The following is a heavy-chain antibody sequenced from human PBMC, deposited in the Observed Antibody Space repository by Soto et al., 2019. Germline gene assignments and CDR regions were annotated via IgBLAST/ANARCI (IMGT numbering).Heavy chain of an antibody. D-gene: IGHD6-19*01. J-gene: IGHJ4*02. CDR1: GGSFSGYY. V-gene: IGHV4-34*01. CDR2: INHSGST. CDR3: ARGPYSSGWYRYFDY. Sequence: SETLSLTCAVYGGSFSGYYWSWIRQPPGKGLEWIGEINHSGSTNYNPSLKSRVTISVDTSKNQFSLKLSSVTAADTAVYYCARGPYSSGWYRYFDYWGQGTLVTVSS.